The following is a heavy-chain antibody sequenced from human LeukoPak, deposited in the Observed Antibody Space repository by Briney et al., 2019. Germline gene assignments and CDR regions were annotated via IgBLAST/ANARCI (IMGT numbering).Heavy chain of an antibody. CDR3: ARGLRDGMDV. J-gene: IGHJ6*02. CDR1: GGSFSGYY. V-gene: IGHV4-34*01. Sequence: SETLSLTCAVYGGSFSGYYWSWIRQPPGKGLEWIGEINHSGSTNYNPSLKSRVTISVDASKNQFSLKLSSVTAADTAVYYCARGLRDGMDVWGQGTTVTVSS. CDR2: INHSGST.